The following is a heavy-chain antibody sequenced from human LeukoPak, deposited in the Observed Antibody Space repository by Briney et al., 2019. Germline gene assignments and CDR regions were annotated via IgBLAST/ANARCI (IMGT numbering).Heavy chain of an antibody. D-gene: IGHD1-26*01. CDR3: ARGKSRGSHIDY. V-gene: IGHV4-38-2*02. Sequence: SETLSLTCTVSGYSISSDYYLGWIRQPPGKGLEWIGSIYHSGSTYYNPSLKSRVTISVDTSKNQFSLKLRSVTAADTAVYYCARGKSRGSHIDYWGQGTLVTVSS. CDR2: IYHSGST. J-gene: IGHJ4*02. CDR1: GYSISSDYY.